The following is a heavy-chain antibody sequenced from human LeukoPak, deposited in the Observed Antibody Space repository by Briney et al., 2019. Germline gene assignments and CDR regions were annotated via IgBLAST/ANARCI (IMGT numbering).Heavy chain of an antibody. CDR3: AREKVDTAMEGYYYYMDV. J-gene: IGHJ6*03. CDR1: GFTFSSYE. V-gene: IGHV3-48*03. CDR2: ISSSGSTI. D-gene: IGHD5-18*01. Sequence: GGSLRLSCAASGFTFSSYEMNWVRQAPGKGLEWVSYISSSGSTIYYADSVKGRFTISRDNAKNSLYLQMNSLRAEDTAVYYCAREKVDTAMEGYYYYMDVWGKGTTVTISS.